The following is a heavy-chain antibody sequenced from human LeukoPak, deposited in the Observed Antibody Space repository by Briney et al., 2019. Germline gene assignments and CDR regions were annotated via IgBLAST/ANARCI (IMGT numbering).Heavy chain of an antibody. J-gene: IGHJ6*02. CDR3: ARTRFYDILTGYDYYGMDV. Sequence: PSETLSLTCTVSGGSISSYYWSWIRQPAGKGLEWIGRIYTSGSTNYNPSLKSRVTMSVDTSKNQFSLKLSSVTAADTAVYYCARTRFYDILTGYDYYGMDVWGQGTLVTVSS. CDR1: GGSISSYY. D-gene: IGHD3-9*01. CDR2: IYTSGST. V-gene: IGHV4-4*07.